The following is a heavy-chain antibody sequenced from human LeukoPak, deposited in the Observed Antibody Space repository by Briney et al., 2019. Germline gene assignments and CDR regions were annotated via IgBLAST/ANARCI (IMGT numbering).Heavy chain of an antibody. Sequence: PGGSLRPSCAASGSTFSSYAMSWVRQAPGKGLEWVSAISGSGGSTYYADSVKGRFTISRDNSKNTLYLQMNSLRAEDTAVYYCAKDRHYYGSGSTNWFDPWGQGTLVTVSS. V-gene: IGHV3-23*01. D-gene: IGHD3-10*01. CDR2: ISGSGGST. J-gene: IGHJ5*02. CDR1: GSTFSSYA. CDR3: AKDRHYYGSGSTNWFDP.